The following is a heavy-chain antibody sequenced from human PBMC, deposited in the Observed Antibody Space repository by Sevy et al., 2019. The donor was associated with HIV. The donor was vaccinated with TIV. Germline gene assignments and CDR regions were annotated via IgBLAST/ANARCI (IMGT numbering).Heavy chain of an antibody. CDR3: ARHAPYSSSSEEGDYFDY. J-gene: IGHJ4*02. CDR1: GGSISSSSYY. V-gene: IGHV4-39*01. D-gene: IGHD6-6*01. Sequence: SETLSLTCTVSGGSISSSSYYWGWIRQPPGKGLEWIGSIYYSGSTYYNPSLKSRVTISVDTSKNQFSLKLSSVTAADTAVYYCARHAPYSSSSEEGDYFDYWGQGTLVTVSS. CDR2: IYYSGST.